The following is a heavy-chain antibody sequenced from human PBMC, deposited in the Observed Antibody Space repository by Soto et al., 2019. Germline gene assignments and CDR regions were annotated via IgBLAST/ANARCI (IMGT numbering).Heavy chain of an antibody. CDR2: VNPKRGDA. J-gene: IGHJ2*01. CDR1: GYKFTDYY. Sequence: QVVLVQSGAEVKKPGASVEVSCKASGYKFTDYYIHWVRQAPGQGPEWMGWVNPKRGDAVYAQKFQGWVTMTRDTATTTAYLEVNRLKSDDTAVYYCARDPGIPGRYWYFDLWGRGPLLTVSS. D-gene: IGHD1-20*01. CDR3: ARDPGIPGRYWYFDL. V-gene: IGHV1-2*04.